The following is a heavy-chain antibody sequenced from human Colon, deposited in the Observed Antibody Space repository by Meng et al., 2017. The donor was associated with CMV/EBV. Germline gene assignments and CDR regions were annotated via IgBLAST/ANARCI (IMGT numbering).Heavy chain of an antibody. D-gene: IGHD2-15*01. Sequence: SETLSLTCTVSGGSISTNSYYWGWIRQPPGKGLEWIGSVYYNGNTYLNPSLESRVTMSRDTSKNQFSLKLSSVTAADTAVYYCASIPRGILLRLFDFCGQGTLVTVSS. V-gene: IGHV4-39*07. J-gene: IGHJ4*02. CDR3: ASIPRGILLRLFDF. CDR1: GGSISTNSYY. CDR2: VYYNGNT.